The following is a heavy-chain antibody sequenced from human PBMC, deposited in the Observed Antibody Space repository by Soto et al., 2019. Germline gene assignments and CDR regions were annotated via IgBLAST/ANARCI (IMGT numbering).Heavy chain of an antibody. V-gene: IGHV3-30*18. J-gene: IGHJ6*02. CDR2: ISYDGSNK. CDR1: GFTFSNYG. CDR3: AKDHDCSSASCSYYYGMDV. D-gene: IGHD2-15*01. Sequence: GGSLRLSCAASGFTFSNYGMHWIRQAPGEGLEWVALISYDGSNKNYADSVEGRFTISRDNSKNTLYLQMNSPRAEDTAVYYCAKDHDCSSASCSYYYGMDVWGQGTTVTVSS.